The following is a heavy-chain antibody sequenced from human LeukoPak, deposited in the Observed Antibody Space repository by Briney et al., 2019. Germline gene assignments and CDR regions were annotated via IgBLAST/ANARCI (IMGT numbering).Heavy chain of an antibody. CDR2: TYYSGST. Sequence: SETLSLTCTVSGGSISSNYWRWIRQPPGKGLECIGYTYYSGSTNYNPSLKSRVTISVDTSKNQFSLNLRFVTAADTAVYYCARALRDCTNGVCYHEYFQHWGQGTLVTVSS. V-gene: IGHV4-59*01. D-gene: IGHD2-8*01. J-gene: IGHJ1*01. CDR1: GGSISSNY. CDR3: ARALRDCTNGVCYHEYFQH.